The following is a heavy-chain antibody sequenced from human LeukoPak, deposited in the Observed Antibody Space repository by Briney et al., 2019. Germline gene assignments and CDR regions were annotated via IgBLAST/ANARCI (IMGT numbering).Heavy chain of an antibody. V-gene: IGHV3-21*01. J-gene: IGHJ4*02. CDR3: ARDRSNWSPTGDNDY. D-gene: IGHD7-27*01. CDR2: ISSSSSYI. CDR1: GFTFSSYS. Sequence: PGGSLRLSCAASGFTFSSYSMNWVRQAPGKGLEWVSSISSSSSYIYYADSVKGRFTISRDNAKNSLYLQMNSLRAEGTAVYYCARDRSNWSPTGDNDYWGQGTLVTVSS.